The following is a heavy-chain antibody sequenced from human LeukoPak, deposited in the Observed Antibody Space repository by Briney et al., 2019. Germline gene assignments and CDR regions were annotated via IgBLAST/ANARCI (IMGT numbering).Heavy chain of an antibody. V-gene: IGHV4-61*02. J-gene: IGHJ4*02. CDR3: AREPVTMVRGVDY. CDR2: TYTSGST. CDR1: GGSISSGSYY. Sequence: SETLSLTCTVSGGSISSGSYYWSWIRQPAGKGLEWIGRTYTSGSTNYNPSLKSRVTISVDTSKNQFSLKLSSVTAADTAVYYCAREPVTMVRGVDYWGQGTLVTVSS. D-gene: IGHD3-10*01.